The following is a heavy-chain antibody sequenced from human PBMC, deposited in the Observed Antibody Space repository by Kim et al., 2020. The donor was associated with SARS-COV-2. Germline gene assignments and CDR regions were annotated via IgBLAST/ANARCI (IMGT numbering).Heavy chain of an antibody. Sequence: GGSLRLSCAASGFTFSSYSMNWVRQAPGKGLEWVSSISSSSSYIYYADSVKGRFTISRDNAKNSLYLQMNSLRAEDTAVYYCARLSSNENYYYYGMDVWGQGTTVTVSS. CDR3: ARLSSNENYYYYGMDV. D-gene: IGHD1-1*01. J-gene: IGHJ6*02. CDR2: ISSSSSYI. V-gene: IGHV3-21*01. CDR1: GFTFSSYS.